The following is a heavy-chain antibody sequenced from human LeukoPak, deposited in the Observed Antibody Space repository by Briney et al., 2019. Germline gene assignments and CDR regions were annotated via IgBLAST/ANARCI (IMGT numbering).Heavy chain of an antibody. V-gene: IGHV1-8*01. Sequence: GASVKVSCKASGYTFTSYDINWVRQATGQGFEWMGWMNPNSGNTGYAQKFQGRVTMTRNTSISTAYMELSSLRSEDTAVYYCARGWYQLLFGNDAFDIWGQGTMVTVSS. J-gene: IGHJ3*02. D-gene: IGHD2-2*01. CDR3: ARGWYQLLFGNDAFDI. CDR2: MNPNSGNT. CDR1: GYTFTSYD.